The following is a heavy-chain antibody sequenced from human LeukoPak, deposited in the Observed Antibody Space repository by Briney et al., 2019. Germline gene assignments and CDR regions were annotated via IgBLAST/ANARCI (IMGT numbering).Heavy chain of an antibody. CDR3: ARVNTYCGGDCYTFDY. J-gene: IGHJ4*02. CDR2: INHSGST. D-gene: IGHD2-21*02. CDR1: GGSFSGYY. V-gene: IGHV4-34*01. Sequence: SETLSLTCAVYGGSFSGYYWSWIRQPPGKGLEWIGEINHSGSTNYNPSLKSRVTISVDTSKNQFSLKLSSVTAADTAVYYCARVNTYCGGDCYTFDYWGQGTLVTVSS.